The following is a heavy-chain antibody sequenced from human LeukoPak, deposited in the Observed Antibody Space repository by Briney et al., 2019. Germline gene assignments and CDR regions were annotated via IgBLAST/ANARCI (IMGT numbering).Heavy chain of an antibody. D-gene: IGHD1-26*01. CDR1: GGSISSDTYY. CDR2: IHASGST. V-gene: IGHV4-61*02. Sequence: QVQLQESGPGLVKPSQTLSLTCTVSGGSISSDTYYSCWIRQPARRGLEWIGRIHASGSTNYNPSLKSRVTISVDTTKNQFSLKLSSVTAADTAVYYCAGSYRLDYWGQGTLVTVSS. J-gene: IGHJ4*02. CDR3: AGSYRLDY.